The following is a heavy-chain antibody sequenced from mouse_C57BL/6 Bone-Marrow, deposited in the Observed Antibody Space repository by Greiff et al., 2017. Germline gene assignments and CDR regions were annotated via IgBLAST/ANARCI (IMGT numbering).Heavy chain of an antibody. CDR3: ARGDYDSSCLGY. D-gene: IGHD1-1*01. V-gene: IGHV1-64*01. CDR2: IHPNSGST. CDR1: GYTFTSYW. J-gene: IGHJ2*01. Sequence: VQLQQSGAELVKPGASVKLSCKASGYTFTSYWMHWVKQRPGQGLEWIGMIHPNSGSTNYNEKFKSKATLTVDKSSSTAYMQLSSLTSEDSAVYYCARGDYDSSCLGYWGQGTTLTVSS.